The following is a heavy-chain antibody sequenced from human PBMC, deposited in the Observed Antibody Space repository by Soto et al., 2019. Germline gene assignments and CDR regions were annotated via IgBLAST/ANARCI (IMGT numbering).Heavy chain of an antibody. V-gene: IGHV3-30*09. CDR1: GFKYTDFA. CDR3: ARRAWDSYYAIDV. Sequence: VQLVESGGGEVQPGRSLRLSCAASGFKYTDFALHWVRQAPGKGLEWVAIISYDGSDKYYADSVKGRFVISRDNPKNTLCLEMNSLRPEETDVYFCARRAWDSYYAIDVWGQGTTVTVFS. J-gene: IGHJ6*02. CDR2: ISYDGSDK. D-gene: IGHD3-22*01.